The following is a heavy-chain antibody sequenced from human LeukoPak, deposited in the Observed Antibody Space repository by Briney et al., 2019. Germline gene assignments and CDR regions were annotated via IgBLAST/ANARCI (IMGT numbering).Heavy chain of an antibody. D-gene: IGHD7-27*01. V-gene: IGHV3-23*01. CDR2: ISGSGGST. J-gene: IGHJ4*02. CDR3: AKDQALGIFDY. CDR1: AITFSTYA. Sequence: GGSLRLSCAASAITFSTYAMSWVRQAPGKGLECVSAISGSGGSTYYADSVKGRFTISRDNSKNTLYLQMNSLRAEDTAVYYCAKDQALGIFDYWGQGTLVTVSS.